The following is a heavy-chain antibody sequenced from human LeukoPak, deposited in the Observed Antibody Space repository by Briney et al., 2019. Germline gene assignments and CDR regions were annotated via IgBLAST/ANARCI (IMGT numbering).Heavy chain of an antibody. J-gene: IGHJ4*03. D-gene: IGHD2-15*01. CDR1: GYTFTSYG. CDR3: SLGYCSGGSCYYDY. Sequence: GASVKVSCKASGYTFTSYGIGWVRQAPGQGLEWMGWISAYNGNTNYAQKLQGRVTMTTDTSTSTAYMELRSLRSDDTAVYYCSLGYCSGGSCYYDYWGQGTLVTVSS. V-gene: IGHV1-18*04. CDR2: ISAYNGNT.